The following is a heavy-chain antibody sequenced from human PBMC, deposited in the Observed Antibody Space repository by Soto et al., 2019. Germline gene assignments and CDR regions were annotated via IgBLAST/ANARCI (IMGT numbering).Heavy chain of an antibody. J-gene: IGHJ2*01. CDR3: ARDGKNRRYFDL. CDR2: ISAYNGNT. Sequence: ASVKVSCKASGYTFTSYVISWVRQAPGQGLEWMGWISAYNGNTNYAQKLQGRVTMTTDTSTSTAYMELSSLRSEDAAGYDCARDGKNRRYFDLWGRGTLVTVSS. V-gene: IGHV1-18*01. CDR1: GYTFTSYV. D-gene: IGHD2-15*01.